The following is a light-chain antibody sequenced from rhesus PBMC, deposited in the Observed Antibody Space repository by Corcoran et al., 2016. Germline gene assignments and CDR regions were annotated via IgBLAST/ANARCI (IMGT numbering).Light chain of an antibody. CDR2: EAS. CDR3: QHYYSTPYS. CDR1: QGITND. V-gene: IGKV1-25*01. J-gene: IGKJ2*01. Sequence: DIQMTQSPSSLSASVGDRVTITCRASQGITNDLAWYQQKPGETPKLRIYEASSLQIGIPSRFSGSGSWTDFTLSIRSLQSEDFATDYCQHYYSTPYSFGQGTKVEIK.